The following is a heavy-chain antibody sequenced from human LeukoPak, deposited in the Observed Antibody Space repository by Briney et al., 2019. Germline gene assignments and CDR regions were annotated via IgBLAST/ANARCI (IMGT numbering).Heavy chain of an antibody. CDR2: IWYDESNK. CDR3: TRGTLDY. V-gene: IGHV3-33*01. CDR1: GFTFSSYG. D-gene: IGHD1/OR15-1a*01. J-gene: IGHJ4*02. Sequence: GGSLRLSCAASGFTFSSYGMHWVRQAPGKGLEWVAVIWYDESNKYYADSVKGRFTISRDNSKNTLYLQMNSLRAEDTAVYYCTRGTLDYWGQGTLVTASS.